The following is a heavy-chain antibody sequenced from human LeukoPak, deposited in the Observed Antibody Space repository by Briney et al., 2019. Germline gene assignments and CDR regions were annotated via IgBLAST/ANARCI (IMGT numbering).Heavy chain of an antibody. Sequence: GGSLRLSCAASGFTFDDYGMSWVRQAPGKGLEWVSGINWNGGSTGYADSVKGRFTISRDNAKNSLYLQMNSLRAEDTALYYCARAGQRYCSSTSCYNFDYWGQGTLVTVSS. CDR3: ARAGQRYCSSTSCYNFDY. D-gene: IGHD2-2*01. V-gene: IGHV3-20*04. J-gene: IGHJ4*02. CDR2: INWNGGST. CDR1: GFTFDDYG.